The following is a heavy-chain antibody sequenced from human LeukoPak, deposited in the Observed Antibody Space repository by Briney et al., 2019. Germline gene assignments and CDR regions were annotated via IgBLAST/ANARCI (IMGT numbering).Heavy chain of an antibody. D-gene: IGHD3-10*01. CDR3: ARHVYYGSGSYYICGVFDY. CDR2: IYTSGST. CDR1: GGSISSGSYH. J-gene: IGHJ4*02. V-gene: IGHV4-61*09. Sequence: PSETLSLTCTVSGGSISSGSYHWSWIRQPAGKGLEWIGHIYTSGSTNYNPSLKSRVTISVDTSKNQFSLKLSSVTAADTAVYYCARHVYYGSGSYYICGVFDYWGQGTLVTVSS.